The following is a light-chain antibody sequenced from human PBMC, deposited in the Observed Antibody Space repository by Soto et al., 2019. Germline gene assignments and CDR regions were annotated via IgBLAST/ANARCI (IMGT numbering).Light chain of an antibody. CDR1: NFNVGSNP. CDR2: SDH. Sequence: QSVLTQPPSASGTPGQRVTISCSGGNFNVGSNPVTWYQQLPGSAPTFLIYSDHQRPSGVPDRFSGSKSATSASLAIGGLQSEDEADYHCATWDDSLNGDVFGTGTKLTVL. J-gene: IGLJ1*01. V-gene: IGLV1-44*01. CDR3: ATWDDSLNGDV.